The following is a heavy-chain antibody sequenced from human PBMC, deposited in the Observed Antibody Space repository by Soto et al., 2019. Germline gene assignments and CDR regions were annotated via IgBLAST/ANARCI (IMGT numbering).Heavy chain of an antibody. V-gene: IGHV3-15*07. J-gene: IGHJ4*02. Sequence: GGSLRLSCAASGFTFSNAWMNWVRQAPGKGLEWVGRIKSKTDGGTTDYAAPVKGRFTISRDDSKNTLYLQMNSLKTEDTAVYYCTTAKLIYDYVWGSGYYFDYWGQGTLVTVSS. CDR2: IKSKTDGGTT. CDR3: TTAKLIYDYVWGSGYYFDY. CDR1: GFTFSNAW. D-gene: IGHD3-16*01.